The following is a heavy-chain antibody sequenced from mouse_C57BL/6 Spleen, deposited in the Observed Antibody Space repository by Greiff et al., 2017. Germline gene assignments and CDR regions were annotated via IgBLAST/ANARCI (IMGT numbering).Heavy chain of an antibody. CDR3: ARYPPPIITTVVVPFAY. D-gene: IGHD1-1*01. CDR1: GYTFTDYN. V-gene: IGHV1-22*01. J-gene: IGHJ2*01. Sequence: EVQLQQSGPELVKPGASVKMSCKASGYTFTDYNMHWVKQSHGKSLEWIGYINPNNGGTSYNQKFKGKATLTVNKSSSTAYMGLRSLTSEDSAVYYCARYPPPIITTVVVPFAYWGQGTTLTGSS. CDR2: INPNNGGT.